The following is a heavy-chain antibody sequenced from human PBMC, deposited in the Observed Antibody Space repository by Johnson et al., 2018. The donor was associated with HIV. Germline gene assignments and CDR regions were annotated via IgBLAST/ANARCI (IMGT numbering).Heavy chain of an antibody. Sequence: QMLLVESGGGVVQPGRSLRLSCAASGFTFSSYAMHWVRQAPGKGLEWVAVISYDGNNKYYADSVKGRFTISRDNSRNTLYLQMNTLRTEDTALYYCAKVGRIVVAMGNDAFDIWGQGTMVTVSS. J-gene: IGHJ3*02. V-gene: IGHV3-30-3*01. CDR1: GFTFSSYA. CDR3: AKVGRIVVAMGNDAFDI. D-gene: IGHD2-21*01. CDR2: ISYDGNNK.